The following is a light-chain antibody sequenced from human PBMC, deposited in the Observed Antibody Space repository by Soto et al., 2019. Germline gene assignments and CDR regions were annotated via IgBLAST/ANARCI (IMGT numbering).Light chain of an antibody. CDR1: QSVGGN. CDR2: GAS. V-gene: IGKV3-15*01. J-gene: IGKJ5*01. Sequence: EIVMTQSPATLSVSPGERATLSCRASQSVGGNLAWYQQKPGQSPRLLIYGASSRATGIPARFSGSGSGTEFTLTISSLQSEDFAVYYCQQYNNWPFITFGQGTRLEIK. CDR3: QQYNNWPFIT.